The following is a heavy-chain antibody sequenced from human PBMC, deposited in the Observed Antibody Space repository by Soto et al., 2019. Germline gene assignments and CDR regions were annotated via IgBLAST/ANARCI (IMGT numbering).Heavy chain of an antibody. D-gene: IGHD1-26*01. CDR3: ARDPRWAILRDYYYPMDV. Sequence: SVKVSCKASGGTFSSYAISWVRQAPGQGLEWMGGIIPIFGTANYAQKFQGRVTITADKSTSTAYMELSSLRSEDTAVYYCARDPRWAILRDYYYPMDVCGQGTTVPVSS. CDR2: IIPIFGTA. CDR1: GGTFSSYA. V-gene: IGHV1-69*06. J-gene: IGHJ6*02.